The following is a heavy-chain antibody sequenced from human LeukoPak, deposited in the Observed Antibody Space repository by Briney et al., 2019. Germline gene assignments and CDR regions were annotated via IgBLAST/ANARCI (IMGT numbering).Heavy chain of an antibody. V-gene: IGHV1-2*02. J-gene: IGHJ4*02. D-gene: IGHD3-10*01. Sequence: ASVKVSCKASGYTFTGYYMHWVRQAPGQGLEWMGWINPNSGGTNYAQKFQGRVTMTRDTSISTAYMELSRLRSDDTAVYYCARSGLLWFGESTPFDYWGQGTLVTVSS. CDR2: INPNSGGT. CDR1: GYTFTGYY. CDR3: ARSGLLWFGESTPFDY.